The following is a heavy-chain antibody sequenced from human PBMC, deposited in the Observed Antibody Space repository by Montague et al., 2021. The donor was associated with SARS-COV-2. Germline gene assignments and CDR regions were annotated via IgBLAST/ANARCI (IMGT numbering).Heavy chain of an antibody. CDR2: LFYSGSS. Sequence: SETLSLTCTVSGGSISSSNYYWGWIRQPPGKGLEWIGSLFYSGSSFYNPSLKSRVTISVDTSKNQFSLRLSSVTAADTAVYYCVADWLATYYFDFWGQGTLVTVSS. D-gene: IGHD6-19*01. V-gene: IGHV4-39*01. J-gene: IGHJ4*02. CDR3: VADWLATYYFDF. CDR1: GGSISSSNYY.